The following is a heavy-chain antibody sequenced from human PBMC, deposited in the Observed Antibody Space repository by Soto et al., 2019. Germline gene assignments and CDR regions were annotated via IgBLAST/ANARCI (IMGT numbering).Heavy chain of an antibody. J-gene: IGHJ4*02. CDR2: IYYSGST. V-gene: IGHV4-59*01. D-gene: IGHD6-19*01. CDR1: GGSISSYY. CDR3: AGRGSGWRPYDY. Sequence: PSETLSLTCTVSGGSISSYYWSWIRQPPGKGLEWIGYIYYSGSTNYNPSLKSRVTISVDTSKNQLSLTLSSVTAADTAVYYCAGRGSGWRPYDYWGQGTLVTVSS.